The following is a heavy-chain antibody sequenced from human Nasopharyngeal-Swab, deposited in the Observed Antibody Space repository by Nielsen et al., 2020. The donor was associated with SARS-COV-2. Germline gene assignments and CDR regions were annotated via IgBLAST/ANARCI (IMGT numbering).Heavy chain of an antibody. J-gene: IGHJ4*02. CDR1: GFTFSDYY. D-gene: IGHD2-2*01. Sequence: GGSLRLSCAASGFTFSDYYMSWIRQAPGKGLEWVSYISSGSTIYYADSVKGRFTISRDNAKNSLYLQMNSLRAEDTAVYYCARDKGRCSSTSCYVDYWGQGTLVTVSS. CDR3: ARDKGRCSSTSCYVDY. V-gene: IGHV3-11*01. CDR2: ISSGSTI.